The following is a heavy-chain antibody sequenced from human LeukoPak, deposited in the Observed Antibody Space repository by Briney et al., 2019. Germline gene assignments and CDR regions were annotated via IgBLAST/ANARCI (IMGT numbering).Heavy chain of an antibody. CDR1: GFTFSNYG. CDR3: ASGVVSAY. V-gene: IGHV3-21*01. D-gene: IGHD3-3*01. CDR2: ISGTSSYI. J-gene: IGHJ4*02. Sequence: GSLRLSCAASGFTFSNYGMNWVRQAPGKGLEWVSFISGTSSYIYYAESVKGRFTISRDNAESSLYLQMNSLRAEDTAVYYCASGVVSAYWGQGTLVTVSS.